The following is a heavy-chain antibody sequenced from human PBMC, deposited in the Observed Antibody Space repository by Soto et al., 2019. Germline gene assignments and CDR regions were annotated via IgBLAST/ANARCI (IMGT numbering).Heavy chain of an antibody. V-gene: IGHV4-61*01. CDR3: ARELYALHEYSTAVGMDV. CDR1: GGSVSSGSYY. D-gene: IGHD6-6*01. Sequence: QVQLQESGPGLVKPSETLSLTCTVSGGSVSSGSYYWSWIRQPPGKGLEWIGYIYYSGSTNYNPSLKSRVTISVDTSKNQFSLKLSSVTAADTAVYYCARELYALHEYSTAVGMDVWGQGTTVTVSS. J-gene: IGHJ6*02. CDR2: IYYSGST.